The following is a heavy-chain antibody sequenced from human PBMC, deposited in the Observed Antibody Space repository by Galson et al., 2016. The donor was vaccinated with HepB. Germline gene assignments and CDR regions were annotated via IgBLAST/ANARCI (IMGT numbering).Heavy chain of an antibody. J-gene: IGHJ4*02. CDR3: ATARWRYYFDY. Sequence: SETLSLTCTVSGGSVIDEDYYWSWIRQPPGKGLEWIGYISYRGSTHYNPSLKSRVTITVDTSKNQFSLKLSSVTAADTAVFYCATARWRYYFDYWGQGTLVTVSS. CDR1: GGSVIDEDYY. CDR2: ISYRGST. D-gene: IGHD3-3*01. V-gene: IGHV4-61*08.